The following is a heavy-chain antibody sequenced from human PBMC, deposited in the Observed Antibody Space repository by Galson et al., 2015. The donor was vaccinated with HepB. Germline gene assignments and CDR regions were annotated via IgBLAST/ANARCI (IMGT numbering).Heavy chain of an antibody. D-gene: IGHD3-9*01. V-gene: IGHV3-48*02. CDR2: ISSSSSTI. CDR3: ARALLRYFDRLRADDAFDI. CDR1: GFTFSSYS. Sequence: SLRLSCAASGFTFSSYSMNWVRQAPGKGLEWVSYISSSSSTIYYADSVKGRFTISRDNAKNSLYLQMNSLRDEDTAVYYCARALLRYFDRLRADDAFDIWGQGTMVTVSS. J-gene: IGHJ3*02.